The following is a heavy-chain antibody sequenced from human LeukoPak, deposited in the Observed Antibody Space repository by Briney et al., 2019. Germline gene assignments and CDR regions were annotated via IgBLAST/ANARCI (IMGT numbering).Heavy chain of an antibody. V-gene: IGHV1-69*06. J-gene: IGHJ6*04. Sequence: SVKVSCKASGGTFSSYAISWVRQAPGQGLEWMGGIIPIFGTASYAQKFQGRVTITADKSTSTAYMELSSLRSEDTVVYYCARAHGDYVRYYYGMDVWGKGTTVTVSS. CDR3: ARAHGDYVRYYYGMDV. D-gene: IGHD4-17*01. CDR2: IIPIFGTA. CDR1: GGTFSSYA.